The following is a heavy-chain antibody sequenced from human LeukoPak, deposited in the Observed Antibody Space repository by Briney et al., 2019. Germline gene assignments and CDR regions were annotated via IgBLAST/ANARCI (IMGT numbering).Heavy chain of an antibody. J-gene: IGHJ4*02. CDR1: GYTFTSYY. Sequence: ASVKVSCKASGYTFTSYYMHWVRQAPGQGLEWMGWISAYNGNTNYAQKLQGRVTMTTDTSTSTAYMELRSLRSDDTAVYYCARVPRGNFDYWGQGTLVTVSS. CDR2: ISAYNGNT. V-gene: IGHV1-18*04. D-gene: IGHD3-10*01. CDR3: ARVPRGNFDY.